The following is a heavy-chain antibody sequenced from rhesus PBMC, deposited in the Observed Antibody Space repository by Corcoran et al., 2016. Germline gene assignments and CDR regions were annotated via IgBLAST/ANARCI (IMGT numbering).Heavy chain of an antibody. CDR1: GGSISSSNW. CDR2: IYGSGRST. J-gene: IGHJ4*01. CDR3: ATRRSGTPFDY. V-gene: IGHV4-93*02. D-gene: IGHD2-27*01. Sequence: QVQLQESGPAVVKPSETLSLTCAVSGGSISSSNWWSWIRQSPGKGLEWIGGIYGSGRSTEYNPSLKSLVTISIDTSKNPFSLMLSSVTAADTAVYYCATRRSGTPFDYWGQGVLVTVSS.